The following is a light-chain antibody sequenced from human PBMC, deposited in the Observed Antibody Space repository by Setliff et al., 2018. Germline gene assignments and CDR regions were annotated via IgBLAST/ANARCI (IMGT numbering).Light chain of an antibody. CDR2: RNN. J-gene: IGLJ2*01. Sequence: QSVLTQPPSASGTPGQRVTISCSGSSSNIGSNTVNWYQQLPGTAPKLLIYRNNQRPSGVPDRFSGSKSGTSASLAISGLQSEDEADYYCAAWDDSLNGPVFGGGT. CDR1: SSNIGSNT. V-gene: IGLV1-44*01. CDR3: AAWDDSLNGPV.